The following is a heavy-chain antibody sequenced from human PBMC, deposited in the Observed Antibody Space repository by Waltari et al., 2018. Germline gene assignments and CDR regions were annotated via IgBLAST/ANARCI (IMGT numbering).Heavy chain of an antibody. J-gene: IGHJ3*01. CDR2: IKQDGSEK. CDR1: GFTSRDNW. CDR3: ARDYAYGFDL. D-gene: IGHD3-16*01. Sequence: EVQLVESGGGLVQPGGSMRLSCVASGFTSRDNWMSWVRQAAGKGPEWVANIKQDGSEKDYVDSVKGRFTISRDNAKNSLYLQMSSLRAEDTAVYYCARDYAYGFDLWGQGTLVTVSS. V-gene: IGHV3-7*01.